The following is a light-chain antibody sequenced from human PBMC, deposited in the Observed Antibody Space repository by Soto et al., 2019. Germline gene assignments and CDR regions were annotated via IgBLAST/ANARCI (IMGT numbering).Light chain of an antibody. J-gene: IGKJ2*01. CDR3: QQYFNCPPYT. CDR1: QSVSSN. CDR2: GAS. V-gene: IGKV3-15*01. Sequence: TESPSTLSVSPGDRATLSCRASQSVSSNVAWYQQQPAQTPTLLLYGASTRATGVPPRFSGSRSGTEFTLTISSLQSEDFAVYYCQQYFNCPPYTLCQGSTVDIK.